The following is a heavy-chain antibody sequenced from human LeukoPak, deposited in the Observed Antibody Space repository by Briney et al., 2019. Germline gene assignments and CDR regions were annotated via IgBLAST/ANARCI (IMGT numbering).Heavy chain of an antibody. CDR2: IKQDGSEK. CDR3: ARDPGYRAYSGSYPYYYYGMDV. Sequence: GGSLRLSCTASGFTFGSWIIWVRQAPRKGLEWVASIKQDGSEKYYLDSVKGRFTMSRDSAKNSLYLQMSSLRAEDTAVYYCARDPGYRAYSGSYPYYYYGMDVWGQGTTVTVSS. CDR1: GFTFGSW. D-gene: IGHD1-26*01. V-gene: IGHV3-7*01. J-gene: IGHJ6*02.